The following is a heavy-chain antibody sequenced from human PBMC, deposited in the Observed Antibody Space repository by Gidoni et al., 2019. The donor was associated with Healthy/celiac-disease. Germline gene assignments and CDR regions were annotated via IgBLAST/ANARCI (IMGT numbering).Heavy chain of an antibody. CDR2: IWYDGSNK. D-gene: IGHD6-19*01. J-gene: IGHJ1*01. V-gene: IGHV3-33*01. Sequence: QVQLVESGGGVVKPWRSLRPSCTASGCTVSSCGMHWVRQVPGKGVEWVAVIWYDGSNKYYADSVKGRFTISRDNSKNTLYLQMNSLRAEDTAVYYCARDSEDGSSGDFQHWGQGTLVTVSS. CDR1: GCTVSSCG. CDR3: ARDSEDGSSGDFQH.